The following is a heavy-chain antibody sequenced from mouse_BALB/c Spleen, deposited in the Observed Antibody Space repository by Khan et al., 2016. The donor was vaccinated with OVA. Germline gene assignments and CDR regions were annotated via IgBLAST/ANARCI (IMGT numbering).Heavy chain of an antibody. J-gene: IGHJ4*01. D-gene: IGHD1-1*02. Sequence: EVQLQESGPDLVKPSQSLSLTCTVTGYSITSGYSWHWIRQFPGNKLEWMGYIYHSGSIKYNPSLKSRFSITRDTFKNLFFLKLNSMTTEDTATYSCVRDVTYVNSWGQGTSVPVSS. CDR3: VRDVTYVNS. CDR2: IYHSGSI. V-gene: IGHV3-1*02. CDR1: GYSITSGYS.